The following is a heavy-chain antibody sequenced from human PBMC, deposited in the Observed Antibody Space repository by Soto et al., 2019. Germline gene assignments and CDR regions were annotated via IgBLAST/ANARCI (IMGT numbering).Heavy chain of an antibody. D-gene: IGHD2-15*01. CDR3: VKDDRILGRRYFDL. J-gene: IGHJ2*01. Sequence: EEQLLESGGGLIQPGGSQRLACAASGFTFSSYAMTWVRQAPGKGLEWVSSISFSDGGTYYADSVKGRLTISRDNSKNTLFLQMNSLRVEDTAVYYCVKDDRILGRRYFDLWGRGTLVTVSS. CDR1: GFTFSSYA. CDR2: ISFSDGGT. V-gene: IGHV3-23*01.